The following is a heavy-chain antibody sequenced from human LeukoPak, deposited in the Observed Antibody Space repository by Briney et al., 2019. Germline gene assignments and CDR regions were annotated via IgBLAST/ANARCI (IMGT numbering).Heavy chain of an antibody. CDR1: GGSISSGGYY. CDR3: ARVHQTGYSIFDI. J-gene: IGHJ3*02. V-gene: IGHV4-31*03. CDR2: IYHSGST. Sequence: SQTLSLTCTVSGGSISSGGYYWSWIRQHPGKGLEWIGYIYHSGSTYYNPSLKSRVTISVDTSKNHFSLKLSSVTAADTAVYYCARVHQTGYSIFDIWGQGTMVTVSS. D-gene: IGHD3-9*01.